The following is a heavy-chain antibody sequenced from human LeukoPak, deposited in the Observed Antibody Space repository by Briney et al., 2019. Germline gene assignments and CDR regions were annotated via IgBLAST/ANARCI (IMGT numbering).Heavy chain of an antibody. J-gene: IGHJ1*01. CDR3: AIDPAIWCSGGTCYSTEYFHH. V-gene: IGHV3-9*01. CDR2: ISWNSGSI. D-gene: IGHD2-15*01. Sequence: GGSLRLSCAASRFTFDDYAMHWVRQAPGKGLEWVSGISWNSGSIGYADSVKGRFTISRDNSKNIVYLQMDSLRPEDTAVCYCAIDPAIWCSGGTCYSTEYFHHWGQGTLVTVSS. CDR1: RFTFDDYA.